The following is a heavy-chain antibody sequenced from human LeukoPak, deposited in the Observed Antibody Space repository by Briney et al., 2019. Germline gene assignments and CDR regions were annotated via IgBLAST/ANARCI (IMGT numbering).Heavy chain of an antibody. CDR1: GFTVSSNY. CDR2: IYSGGST. J-gene: IGHJ3*02. CDR3: ARDVYDSSGFDAFDI. Sequence: PGGSLRLSCAASGFTVSSNYMSWVRQAPGKGLEWVSVIYSGGSTYYADSVKGRFTISRDNSKNTLYLQMNSLRAEDTAVYYCARDVYDSSGFDAFDIWGQGTMVTVSS. D-gene: IGHD3-22*01. V-gene: IGHV3-53*01.